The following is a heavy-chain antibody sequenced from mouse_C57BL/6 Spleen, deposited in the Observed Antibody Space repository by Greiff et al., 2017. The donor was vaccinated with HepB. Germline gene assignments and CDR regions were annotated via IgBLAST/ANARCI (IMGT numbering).Heavy chain of an antibody. CDR1: GYTFTSYW. J-gene: IGHJ2*01. CDR2: IYPGSGST. V-gene: IGHV1-55*01. Sequence: VQLQQSGAELVKPGASVKMSCKASGYTFTSYWITWVKQRPGQGLEWIGDIYPGSGSTNYNEKFKSKATLTVDTSSSTAYMQLSSLTSEDSAVYYCAAYYYGSRNPYYFDYWGQGTTLTVSS. CDR3: AAYYYGSRNPYYFDY. D-gene: IGHD1-1*01.